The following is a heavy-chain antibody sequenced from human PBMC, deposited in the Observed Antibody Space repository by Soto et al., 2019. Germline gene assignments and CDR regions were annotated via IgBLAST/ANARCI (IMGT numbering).Heavy chain of an antibody. Sequence: SETLSLTCTVSGGSISSGGYYWSWIRQHPGKGLEWIGYIYYSGSTYYNPSLKSRVTISVDTSKDQFSLKLSSVTAADTAVYYCARLGTTVTTDYYYGMDVWGQGTTVTVSS. CDR2: IYYSGST. D-gene: IGHD4-17*01. J-gene: IGHJ6*02. V-gene: IGHV4-31*03. CDR3: ARLGTTVTTDYYYGMDV. CDR1: GGSISSGGYY.